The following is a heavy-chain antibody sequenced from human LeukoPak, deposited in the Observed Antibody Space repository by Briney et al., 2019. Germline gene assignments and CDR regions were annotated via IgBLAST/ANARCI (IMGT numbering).Heavy chain of an antibody. CDR3: ARTYYYDWSAVFGY. CDR2: IISSGSYI. Sequence: PGGSLRLSCAASGFTFSSYTINWVRQAPGKGLEWVSSIISSGSYIYYADSVKGRFTISRDNAKNPLYLQMNSLRAEDTAVYYCARTYYYDWSAVFGYWGQGTLVTVSS. J-gene: IGHJ4*02. V-gene: IGHV3-21*01. D-gene: IGHD3-22*01. CDR1: GFTFSSYT.